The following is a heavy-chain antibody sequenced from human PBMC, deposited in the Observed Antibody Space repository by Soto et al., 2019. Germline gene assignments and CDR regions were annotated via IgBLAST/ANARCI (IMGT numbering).Heavy chain of an antibody. Sequence: EVQLLESGGGLVQPGGSLRLSCAAAGFTFNSYAMSWVRQAPGKGLEWVSVISGNGGTTYYADSVKGRFTISRDNSKNTLNLQMNSLRAEDTAVYYCAKSGRQLWLEDYFDCWGQGTLVTVSS. J-gene: IGHJ4*02. D-gene: IGHD5-18*01. V-gene: IGHV3-23*01. CDR1: GFTFNSYA. CDR2: ISGNGGTT. CDR3: AKSGRQLWLEDYFDC.